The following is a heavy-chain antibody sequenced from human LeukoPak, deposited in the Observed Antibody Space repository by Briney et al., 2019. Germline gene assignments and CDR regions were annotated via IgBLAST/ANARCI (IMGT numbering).Heavy chain of an antibody. J-gene: IGHJ4*01. CDR1: GYTFTGYY. Sequence: ASVKVSCKASGYTFTGYYMHWVRQAPGQGLERMGRSNPNCGGSNYAQKFQGRVTMTRDTSISTAYMELSRLTSDDTAVYYCARQEDGFDYWGHGTLVTVSS. CDR2: SNPNCGGS. V-gene: IGHV1-2*06. CDR3: ARQEDGFDY.